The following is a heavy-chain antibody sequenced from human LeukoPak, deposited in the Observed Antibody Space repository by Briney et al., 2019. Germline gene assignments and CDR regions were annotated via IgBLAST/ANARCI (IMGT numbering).Heavy chain of an antibody. CDR3: ARIRCSPTDNTCYNY. D-gene: IGHD2/OR15-2a*01. J-gene: IGHJ4*02. V-gene: IGHV4-34*01. CDR2: IYHSRYT. Sequence: SETLSLTCAVHGVSFSCNYWSWIRQSPEKGLEWIGEIYHSRYTTYNPSLKSRVTISADTSENQLSLRLTSVTAADTALYYCARIRCSPTDNTCYNYWGQGTLVTVSS. CDR1: GVSFSCNY.